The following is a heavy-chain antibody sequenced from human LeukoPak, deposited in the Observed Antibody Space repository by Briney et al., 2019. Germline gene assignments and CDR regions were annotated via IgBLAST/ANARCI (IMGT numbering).Heavy chain of an antibody. CDR2: INAGNGNT. J-gene: IGHJ3*02. V-gene: IGHV1-3*03. CDR1: GYTFTSYA. D-gene: IGHD3-22*01. Sequence: GASVKVSCKASGYTFTSYAMHWVRQAPGQRLEWMGWINAGNGNTKYSQEFQGRVTITRDTSASTAYMELSSLRSEDMAVYYCAKEVGPHYDSSGYYRKGAFDIWGQGTMVTVSS. CDR3: AKEVGPHYDSSGYYRKGAFDI.